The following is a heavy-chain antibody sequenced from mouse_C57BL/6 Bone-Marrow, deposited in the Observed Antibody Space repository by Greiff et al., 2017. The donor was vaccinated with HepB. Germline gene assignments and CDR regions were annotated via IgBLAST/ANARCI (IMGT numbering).Heavy chain of an antibody. D-gene: IGHD2-4*01. V-gene: IGHV1-26*01. CDR2: INPNNGGT. Sequence: EVQLQQSGPELVKPGASVKISCKASGYTFTDYYMNWVKQSHGKSLEWIGDINPNNGGTSYNQKFKGKATLTVDKSSSTAYMELRSLTSEDSAVYYCARRLRRWFAYWGQGTLVTVSA. CDR3: ARRLRRWFAY. J-gene: IGHJ3*01. CDR1: GYTFTDYY.